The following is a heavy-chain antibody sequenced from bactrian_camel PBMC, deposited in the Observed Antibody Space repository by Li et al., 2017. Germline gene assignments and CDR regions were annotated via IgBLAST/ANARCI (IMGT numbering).Heavy chain of an antibody. J-gene: IGHJ4*01. V-gene: IGHV3S1*01. CDR3: ANLGSGISRL. CDR2: ISEYGHRT. Sequence: HVQLVESGGGLVQPGGSLRLSCVTSGYSGDCMGWFRQASGQDREGVATISEYGHRTYYADSVKGRYTVSLDNAKKTLYLQLNSLKIEDTAMYFCANLGSGISRLWGQGTQVTVS. CDR1: GYSGDC. D-gene: IGHD1*01.